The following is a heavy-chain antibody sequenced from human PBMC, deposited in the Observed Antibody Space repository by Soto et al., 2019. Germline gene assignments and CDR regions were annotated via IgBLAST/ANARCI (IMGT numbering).Heavy chain of an antibody. CDR3: ARGAFKSGWYPDYFDY. V-gene: IGHV1-3*01. Sequence: GASVKVSCKASGYTFTTYTLHWVRQAPGQSPEWMGWINGGTDNIRLSQKFQRRVNLTKDTSATTVYMELTSLTSEDTAVYYCARGAFKSGWYPDYFDYWGQGALVTVSS. D-gene: IGHD6-19*01. CDR2: INGGTDNI. CDR1: GYTFTTYT. J-gene: IGHJ4*02.